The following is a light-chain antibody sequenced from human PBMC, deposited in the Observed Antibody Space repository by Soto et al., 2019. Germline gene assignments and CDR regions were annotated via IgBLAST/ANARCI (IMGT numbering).Light chain of an antibody. CDR2: SLN. V-gene: IGLV1-44*01. J-gene: IGLJ3*02. CDR3: AAWDDSLNGVV. Sequence: QSALTQPPSASGTPGQRVTISCSGSSSNIGGNTVNWYQQLPGTAPKLLIYSLNQRPSGVPDRFSGSKSGTSASLAISGLQSEDEADYYCAAWDDSLNGVVFGGGTKVTVL. CDR1: SSNIGGNT.